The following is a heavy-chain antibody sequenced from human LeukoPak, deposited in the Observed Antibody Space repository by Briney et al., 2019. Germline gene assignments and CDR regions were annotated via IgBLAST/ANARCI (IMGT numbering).Heavy chain of an antibody. CDR3: AREDYGGPFDY. CDR1: GYTFTSYY. CDR2: INPSGGST. D-gene: IGHD4-23*01. V-gene: IGHV1-46*01. J-gene: IGHJ4*02. Sequence: ASVKVSCKASGYTFTSYYMHWVRQAPGQGLEWMGMINPSGGSTSYAQKFQGRVTMTRDTSTSTVYMELSSLRSEDTAVYYCAREDYGGPFDYWGQGTLVTVSS.